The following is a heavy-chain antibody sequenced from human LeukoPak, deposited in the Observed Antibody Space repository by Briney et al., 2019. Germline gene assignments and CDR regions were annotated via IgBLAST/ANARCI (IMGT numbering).Heavy chain of an antibody. D-gene: IGHD3-10*01. J-gene: IGHJ3*02. CDR1: GFTFSSYG. V-gene: IGHV3-33*01. CDR2: IWFDASNK. Sequence: GGSLRLSCAASGFTFSSYGMHWVRQAPGKGLEWVAVIWFDASNKSYADSVMGRFTISRDNSKNTLYLQMNSLRAEDTAVYYCARGLLRGDAFDIWGQGTMVTVSS. CDR3: ARGLLRGDAFDI.